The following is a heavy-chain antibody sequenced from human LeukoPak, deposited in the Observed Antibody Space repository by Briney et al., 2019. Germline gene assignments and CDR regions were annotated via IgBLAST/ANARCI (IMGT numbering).Heavy chain of an antibody. CDR1: GASISSYY. Sequence: SETLSLTCTVSGASISSYYWSWIRQPAGKGLEWIGRIYSSGGTDYNPSLKSRVIMSVDTSKNHLSLKLSSVTAADTAVYYCARDSGTTGEVKFDPWGQGTLVTVSS. V-gene: IGHV4-4*07. D-gene: IGHD3-10*01. J-gene: IGHJ5*02. CDR2: IYSSGGT. CDR3: ARDSGTTGEVKFDP.